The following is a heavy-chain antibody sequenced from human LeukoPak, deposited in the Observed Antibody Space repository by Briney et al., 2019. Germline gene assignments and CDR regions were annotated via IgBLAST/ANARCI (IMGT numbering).Heavy chain of an antibody. CDR3: ARDQEGFDY. CDR1: GYTFTSNY. V-gene: IGHV1-46*01. CDR2: IYPRDGST. J-gene: IGHJ4*02. Sequence: ASVNVSCRASGYTFTSNYIHWVRQAPGQGLEWMGMIYPRDGSTSYAQKFQGRVTVTRDTSTSTVHMELSGLRSEDTAVYYCARDQEGFDYWGQGTLVTVSS.